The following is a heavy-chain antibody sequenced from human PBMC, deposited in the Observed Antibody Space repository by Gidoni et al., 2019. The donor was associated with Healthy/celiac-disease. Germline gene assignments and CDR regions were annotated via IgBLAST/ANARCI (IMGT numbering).Heavy chain of an antibody. Sequence: QLQLQASGPGLVKPSETLSLTCPVSGGSISSSSYYWGWIRQPPGQGLGWIGSIYYSGSTSYNPSLKSRVTISVDTSKNQFSLKLSSVTAADTAVYYCARGDDIGAGYWGQGTLVTVSS. J-gene: IGHJ4*02. CDR1: GGSISSSSYY. D-gene: IGHD3-9*01. V-gene: IGHV4-39*07. CDR2: IYYSGST. CDR3: ARGDDIGAGY.